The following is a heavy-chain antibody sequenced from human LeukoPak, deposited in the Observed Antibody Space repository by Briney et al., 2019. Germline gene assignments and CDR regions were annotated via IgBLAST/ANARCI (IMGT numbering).Heavy chain of an antibody. D-gene: IGHD4-17*01. J-gene: IGHJ6*04. CDR1: GFTFSDYY. Sequence: PGGSLRLSCAASGFTFSDYYMSWIRQAPGKGLEWVSYISSSSSYTNHADSVKGRFTISRDNAKNSLYLQMNSLRAEDTAVYYCARDSVSWGTTVTFYGMDVWGKGTTVTVSP. V-gene: IGHV3-11*06. CDR2: ISSSSSYT. CDR3: ARDSVSWGTTVTFYGMDV.